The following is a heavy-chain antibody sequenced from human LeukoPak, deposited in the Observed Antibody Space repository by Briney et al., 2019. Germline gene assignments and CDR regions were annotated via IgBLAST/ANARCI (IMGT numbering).Heavy chain of an antibody. CDR1: GFTFSTYW. Sequence: GGSLRLSCAASGFTFSTYWMAWVRQAPGKGLEWVANIKGDESAKHQADSVKGRFTISRDNAQNSVYLQMSSLRGEDTAVYCCARDVGGSLDYWGQGTLVTVSS. CDR3: ARDVGGSLDY. D-gene: IGHD1-26*01. CDR2: IKGDESAK. V-gene: IGHV3-7*01. J-gene: IGHJ4*02.